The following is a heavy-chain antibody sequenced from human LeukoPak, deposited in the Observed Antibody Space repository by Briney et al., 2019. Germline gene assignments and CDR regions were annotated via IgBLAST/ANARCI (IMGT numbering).Heavy chain of an antibody. CDR2: INLIFGTA. CDR1: VGTFSSYA. D-gene: IGHD5-18*01. CDR3: ARDFSGGYRYHTDYYYYMDV. Sequence: SVTVSFKSSVGTFSSYAINWVRQPPCQGLEWVGGINLIFGTANYEQKFQGRVTITTDESTSTAYMELSSLRSEDTAVYYCARDFSGGYRYHTDYYYYMDVWGKGTTVTVSS. V-gene: IGHV1-69*05. J-gene: IGHJ6*03.